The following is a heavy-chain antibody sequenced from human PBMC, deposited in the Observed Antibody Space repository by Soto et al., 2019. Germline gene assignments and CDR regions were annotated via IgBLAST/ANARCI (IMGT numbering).Heavy chain of an antibody. CDR1: VFTFISYA. CDR2: ISGSGGST. CDR3: AKEILTEPNWNYIIDY. Sequence: PGWSLRLSCASSVFTFISYAMSWVRQAPGKGLEWVSAISGSGGSTYYADSVKGRFTISRDNSKNTLYLQMNSLRAEDTAVYYCAKEILTEPNWNYIIDYWGQGTLVTVSS. V-gene: IGHV3-23*01. J-gene: IGHJ4*02. D-gene: IGHD1-7*01.